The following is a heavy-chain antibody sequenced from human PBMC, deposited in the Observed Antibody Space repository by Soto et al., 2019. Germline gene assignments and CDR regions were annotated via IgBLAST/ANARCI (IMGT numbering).Heavy chain of an antibody. CDR2: ITGSGGGT. CDR1: GFTFSNYA. D-gene: IGHD6-13*01. CDR3: AKRPLTAAGFDY. V-gene: IGHV3-23*01. Sequence: EVQLLESGGGLVQPGGSLRLSCAASGFTFSNYAMTWVRQAPGKGLEWVSVITGSGGGTYFVDSVKGRFTISRDNSKTPVYLQMNSLRAEDTAVYYCAKRPLTAAGFDYWGQGTMVTFSS. J-gene: IGHJ4*02.